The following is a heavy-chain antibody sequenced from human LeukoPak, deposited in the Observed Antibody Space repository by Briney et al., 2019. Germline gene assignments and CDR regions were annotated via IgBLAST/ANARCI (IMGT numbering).Heavy chain of an antibody. J-gene: IGHJ4*02. D-gene: IGHD3-22*01. V-gene: IGHV3-9*01. CDR3: ATTRYYYDSSGYSNFDY. CDR2: ISWNSGSI. CDR1: GFTFDDYA. Sequence: GRSLRLSCAASGFTFDDYAMHWVRHAPGKGLEWVSGISWNSGSIGYADSVKGRFTISRDNSKNTLYLQMNSLRAEDTAVYYCATTRYYYDSSGYSNFDYWGQGTLVTVSS.